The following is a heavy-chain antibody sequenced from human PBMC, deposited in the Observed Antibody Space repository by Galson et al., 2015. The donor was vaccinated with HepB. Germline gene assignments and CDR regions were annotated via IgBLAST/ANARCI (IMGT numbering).Heavy chain of an antibody. CDR3: ARDALSDYYGSGVLDY. D-gene: IGHD3-10*01. Sequence: SVKVSCKASGGTFSSYAISWVRQAPGQGLEWMGGIIPIFGTANYAQKFQGRVAIIADESTSTAYMELSSLRSEDTAVYYCARDALSDYYGSGVLDYWGQGTLVTVSS. CDR1: GGTFSSYA. V-gene: IGHV1-69*13. J-gene: IGHJ4*02. CDR2: IIPIFGTA.